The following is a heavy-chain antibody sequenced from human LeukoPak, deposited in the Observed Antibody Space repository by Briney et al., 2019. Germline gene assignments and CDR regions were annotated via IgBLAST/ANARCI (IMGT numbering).Heavy chain of an antibody. V-gene: IGHV1-18*01. Sequence: PGASVKVSCKASGYTFTNYDIRWVRQAPGQGLEWMGWISAYSGNTNYAQKLQGRVTMTTDTSTSTAYMELRSLSSDDTAVYYCARGLHYLDYWGQGTLVTVSS. CDR1: GYTFTNYD. J-gene: IGHJ4*02. D-gene: IGHD4-11*01. CDR2: ISAYSGNT. CDR3: ARGLHYLDY.